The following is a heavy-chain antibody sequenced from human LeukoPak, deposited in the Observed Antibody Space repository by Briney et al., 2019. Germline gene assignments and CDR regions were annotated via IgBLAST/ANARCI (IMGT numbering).Heavy chain of an antibody. V-gene: IGHV3-30-3*01. J-gene: IGHJ4*02. CDR3: ARGTGSGSFLIDY. Sequence: GGSLRLSCAASGFTFNIYAMHWVRQAPGKGLEWVAFISVDGSRTYYSNSVKGRFTISRDYSRKTLFVQMNSLRPEDTAMYYCARGTGSGSFLIDYWGQGTLVTVSS. CDR1: GFTFNIYA. D-gene: IGHD3-10*01. CDR2: ISVDGSRT.